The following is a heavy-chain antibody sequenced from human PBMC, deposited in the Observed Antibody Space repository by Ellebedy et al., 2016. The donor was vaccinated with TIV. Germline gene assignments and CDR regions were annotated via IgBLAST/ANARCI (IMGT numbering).Heavy chain of an antibody. CDR2: IRSKAYGGTT. V-gene: IGHV3-49*03. D-gene: IGHD6-13*01. CDR1: GFTFGDYA. CDR3: TRASIAVYTSNWYGY. Sequence: GGSLRLXXTASGFTFGDYAMSWFRQAPGKGLEWVGFIRSKAYGGTTEYAASVKGRFTISRDDYKSIAYLQMNSLKTEDTAVYYCTRASIAVYTSNWYGYWGQGTLVTVSS. J-gene: IGHJ4*02.